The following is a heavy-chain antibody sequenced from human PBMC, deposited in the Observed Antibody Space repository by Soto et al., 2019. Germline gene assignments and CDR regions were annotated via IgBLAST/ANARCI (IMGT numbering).Heavy chain of an antibody. CDR1: GGSVSSVSYY. J-gene: IGHJ5*02. D-gene: IGHD3-22*01. Sequence: SETLSLTCTVSGGSVSSVSYYWSWIRQPPGKGLEWIGYIYYSGSTNYNPSLKSRVTLSVDTSKNQFSLKLSSGTAADTALYYRASYYSSVTCHGVDPWGHGAMVTVS. V-gene: IGHV4-61*01. CDR3: ASYYSSVTCHGVDP. CDR2: IYYSGST.